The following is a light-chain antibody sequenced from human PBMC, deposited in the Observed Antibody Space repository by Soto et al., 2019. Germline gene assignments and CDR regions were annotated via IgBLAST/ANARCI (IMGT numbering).Light chain of an antibody. CDR3: QQYNSYPYT. Sequence: DIQMTQSPSSLSASVGDRVTITCRASQSISTWLAWYQQQPGKAPKLLIYKASSLESGVPSRFSGSGSGTEFTLTVSSLQPDDFATYHCQQYNSYPYTFGQGTELEIK. CDR2: KAS. J-gene: IGKJ2*01. V-gene: IGKV1-5*03. CDR1: QSISTW.